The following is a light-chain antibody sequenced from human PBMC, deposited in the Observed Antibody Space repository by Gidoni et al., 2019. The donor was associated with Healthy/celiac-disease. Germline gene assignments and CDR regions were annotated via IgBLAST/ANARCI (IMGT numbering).Light chain of an antibody. Sequence: DIQMTQSPSSVSASVRDRVTITCRASQDIDNWLAWYQQKPGKAPKLLIYAASSLQSGVPSRFSGSGSGTDFTLTISSLQPEDFATYYCQQANSFPRTFXQXTKVEIK. CDR1: QDIDNW. V-gene: IGKV1-12*01. J-gene: IGKJ1*01. CDR3: QQANSFPRT. CDR2: AAS.